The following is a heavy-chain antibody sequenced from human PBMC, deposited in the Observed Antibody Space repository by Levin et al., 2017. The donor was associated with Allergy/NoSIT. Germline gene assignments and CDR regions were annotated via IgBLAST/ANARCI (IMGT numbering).Heavy chain of an antibody. D-gene: IGHD3-22*01. CDR2: IYYSGST. CDR1: GGSISSSSYY. J-gene: IGHJ4*02. Sequence: SETLSLTCTVSGGSISSSSYYWGWIRQPPGKGLEWIGSIYYSGSTYYNPSLKSRVTISVDTSKNQFSLKLSSVTAADTAVYYCAREAIPYYYDSSGYGADYWGQGTLVTVSS. V-gene: IGHV4-39*07. CDR3: AREAIPYYYDSSGYGADY.